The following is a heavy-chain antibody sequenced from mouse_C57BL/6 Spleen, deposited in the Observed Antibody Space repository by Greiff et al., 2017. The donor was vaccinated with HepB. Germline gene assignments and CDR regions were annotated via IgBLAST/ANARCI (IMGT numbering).Heavy chain of an antibody. CDR3: ARGTVPDY. Sequence: EVKLMESGGGLVKPGGSLKLSCAASGFTFSDYGMHWVRQAPEKGLEWVAYISSGSSTIYYADTVKGRFTISRDNAKNTLFLQMTSLRSEDTAMYYCARGTVPDYWGQGTTLTVSS. D-gene: IGHD1-1*01. J-gene: IGHJ2*01. CDR1: GFTFSDYG. V-gene: IGHV5-17*01. CDR2: ISSGSSTI.